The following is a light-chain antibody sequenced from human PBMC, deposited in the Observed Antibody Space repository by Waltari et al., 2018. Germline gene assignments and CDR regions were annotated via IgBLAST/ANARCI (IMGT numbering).Light chain of an antibody. Sequence: QPVLTQSPSASASLGASVKLTCTLSTGHSDFAIAWHQQQPESGPRYLMKLNSDGSHTKGDEIPDRFSGSSSGAERYLTISSLQPEDEAAYYCQTWGSGIVTFGGGTQLTVL. J-gene: IGLJ2*01. CDR2: LNSDGSH. CDR3: QTWGSGIVT. CDR1: TGHSDFA. V-gene: IGLV4-69*01.